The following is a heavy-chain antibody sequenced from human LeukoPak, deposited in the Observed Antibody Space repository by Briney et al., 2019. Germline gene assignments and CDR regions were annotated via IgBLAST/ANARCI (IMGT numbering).Heavy chain of an antibody. Sequence: SVKLSCKASGGTFSNYAISWMRQPPGQGLEWMGGISPIFGTANYAQKFQGRVTITADESTCTAYMELSSLRSEDTAVDYCARGDSAYDLFGHIDYWGQGTLVTVSS. D-gene: IGHD5-12*01. V-gene: IGHV1-69*13. J-gene: IGHJ4*02. CDR1: GGTFSNYA. CDR2: ISPIFGTA. CDR3: ARGDSAYDLFGHIDY.